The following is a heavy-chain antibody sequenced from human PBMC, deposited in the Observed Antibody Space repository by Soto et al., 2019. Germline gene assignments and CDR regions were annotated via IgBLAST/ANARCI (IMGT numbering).Heavy chain of an antibody. CDR2: ISGSGDNK. J-gene: IGHJ5*01. D-gene: IGHD2-15*01. V-gene: IGHV3-23*01. Sequence: EVQLLESGGGLVQPGGSLRLSCAASGFTFSSFAMSWVRQAPGKGLEWIAAISGSGDNKYYADSVKGRFAISRDNSGNTLYLQMNSLRADDTALYYCAKDYGLGGGSWFPCWGHGTLVTVSA. CDR1: GFTFSSFA. CDR3: AKDYGLGGGSWFPC.